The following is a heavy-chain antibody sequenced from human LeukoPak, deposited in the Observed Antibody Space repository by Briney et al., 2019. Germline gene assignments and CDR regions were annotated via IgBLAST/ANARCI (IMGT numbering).Heavy chain of an antibody. V-gene: IGHV1-18*01. Sequence: ASVKVSCKASGYTFTSYGISWVRQAPGQGLEWMGWISAYNGNTNYAQKLQGRVTMTTDTSTSTAYMELRSLRSDDTAVYYCARVDMGYRYYYGMDAWGQGTTVTVSS. CDR3: ARVDMGYRYYYGMDA. CDR1: GYTFTSYG. D-gene: IGHD3-9*01. J-gene: IGHJ6*02. CDR2: ISAYNGNT.